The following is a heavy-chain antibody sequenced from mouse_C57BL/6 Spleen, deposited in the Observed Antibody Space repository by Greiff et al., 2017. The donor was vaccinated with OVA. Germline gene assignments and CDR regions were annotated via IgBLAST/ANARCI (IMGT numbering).Heavy chain of an antibody. Sequence: VHLVESGAELVKPGASVKMSCKASGYTFTSYWITWVKQRPGQGLEWIGDIYPGSGSTNYNEKFKSKATLTVDTSSSTAYMQLSSLTSEDSAVYYCARSGGFYFDYWGQGTTLTVSS. V-gene: IGHV1-55*01. J-gene: IGHJ2*01. CDR3: ARSGGFYFDY. CDR1: GYTFTSYW. D-gene: IGHD3-1*01. CDR2: IYPGSGST.